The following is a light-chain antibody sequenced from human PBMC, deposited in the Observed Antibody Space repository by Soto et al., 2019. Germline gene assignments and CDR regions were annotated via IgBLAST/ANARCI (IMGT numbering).Light chain of an antibody. CDR3: QQYFSTPIT. CDR1: QSLLYTSNNKNH. CDR2: WAS. J-gene: IGKJ5*01. Sequence: DIVMTQSPDSLAVSLGERATIKCRSSQSLLYTSNNKNHLAWYQQKPGQSPKVLIYWASTRQTGVPERFSGSGSGTDFTLTISSLQAVDVAIYYCQQYFSTPITFGQGTRLGIK. V-gene: IGKV4-1*01.